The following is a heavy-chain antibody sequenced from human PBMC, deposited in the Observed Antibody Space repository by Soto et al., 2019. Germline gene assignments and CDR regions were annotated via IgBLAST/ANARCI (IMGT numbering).Heavy chain of an antibody. Sequence: PSETLSLTCTVSGASISSSPYFWAWIRQPPGKGLEWVVSLCYIGNYYRPSLKSRVTISLDTSKNQLSLNLTSVTAADTAIYYCSRRAPEGFDPWGQGTLVTVSS. CDR3: SRRAPEGFDP. CDR2: LCYIGN. V-gene: IGHV4-39*01. J-gene: IGHJ5*02. CDR1: GASISSSPYF.